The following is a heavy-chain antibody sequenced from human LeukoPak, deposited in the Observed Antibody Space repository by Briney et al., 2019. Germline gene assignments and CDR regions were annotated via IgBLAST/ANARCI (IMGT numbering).Heavy chain of an antibody. CDR2: INAGNGNT. CDR1: GYTLTELS. D-gene: IGHD2-2*02. Sequence: ASVKVSCKVSGYTLTELSMHWVRQAPGQRLEWMGWINAGNGNTKYSQKFQGRVTITRDTSASTAYMELSSLRSEDTAVYYCARDPAYCSSTSCYTEFDYWGQGTLVTVSS. CDR3: ARDPAYCSSTSCYTEFDY. V-gene: IGHV1-3*01. J-gene: IGHJ4*02.